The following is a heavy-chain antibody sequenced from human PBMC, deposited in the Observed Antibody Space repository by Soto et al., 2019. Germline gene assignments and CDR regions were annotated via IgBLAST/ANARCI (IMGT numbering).Heavy chain of an antibody. CDR2: ISSSSSYI. D-gene: IGHD3-10*01. CDR1: GFTFSSYS. J-gene: IGHJ6*03. Sequence: EVQLVESGGGLVKPGGSLRLSCAAYGFTFSSYSMNWVRQGPGKGLEWVSSISSSSSYIYYEDSVKGRFAITRDNAKHSLYLHMNRLRAEETAVSYCARDPSVYNTYGSVCLYYYYMDVWGKGTTVTVSS. V-gene: IGHV3-21*01. CDR3: ARDPSVYNTYGSVCLYYYYMDV.